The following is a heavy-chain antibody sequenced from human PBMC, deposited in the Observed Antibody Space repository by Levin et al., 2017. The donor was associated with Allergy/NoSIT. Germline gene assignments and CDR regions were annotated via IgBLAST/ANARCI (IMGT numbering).Heavy chain of an antibody. CDR2: IFPSDSDT. CDR1: GYSFSSFW. V-gene: IGHV5-51*01. J-gene: IGHJ4*02. D-gene: IGHD4-23*01. CDR3: ARRDSDGSNSFDY. Sequence: TGGSLRLSCQASGYSFSSFWFGWVRQRPGKGLEWMGLIFPSDSDTRVSPSFQGHIIMSVDKSINTAYLQWSSLKASDSAMYYCARRDSDGSNSFDYWGQGPLVTVSP.